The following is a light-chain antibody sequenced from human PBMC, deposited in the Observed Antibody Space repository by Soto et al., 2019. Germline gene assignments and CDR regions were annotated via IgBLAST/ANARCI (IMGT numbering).Light chain of an antibody. Sequence: EIVLTQSPGTLSLSPGERATLSCRASQTFSNSFLSWFQQIPGQAPRLLIYGASSRATGFPDRFSGSGSGTDFTLTISRLEPEDFAVYYCQQYGSSPFTFGQGTRLEIK. J-gene: IGKJ5*01. V-gene: IGKV3-20*01. CDR3: QQYGSSPFT. CDR2: GAS. CDR1: QTFSNSF.